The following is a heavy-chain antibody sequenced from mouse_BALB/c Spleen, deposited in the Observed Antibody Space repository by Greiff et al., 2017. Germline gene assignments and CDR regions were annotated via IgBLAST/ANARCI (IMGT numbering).Heavy chain of an antibody. CDR2: ISSGGSYT. CDR3: GKVGLRGFAY. Sequence: EVQRVESGGGLVQPGGSLKLSCAASGFTFSSYAMSWVRQSPEKRLEWVAEISSGGSYTDYPDTVTGRFTISRDNAKNTLYLEMSSLRSEETAMYYWGKVGLRGFAYWGQGTLVTVSA. V-gene: IGHV5-9-4*01. CDR1: GFTFSSYA. J-gene: IGHJ3*01. D-gene: IGHD3-1*01.